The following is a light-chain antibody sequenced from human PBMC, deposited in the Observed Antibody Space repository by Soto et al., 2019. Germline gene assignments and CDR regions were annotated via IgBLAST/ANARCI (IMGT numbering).Light chain of an antibody. V-gene: IGKV1-5*01. CDR2: HAS. CDR1: QSIDRW. Sequence: DIQMTQSPSSLSASVGDRVTITCRASQSIDRWLAWYQQRPGKAPKILIYHASSLETGVPSRFSGSGSGTDFSFTISRLQAEDIATYYCQQYDNLPLTFGGGTKVDIK. CDR3: QQYDNLPLT. J-gene: IGKJ4*01.